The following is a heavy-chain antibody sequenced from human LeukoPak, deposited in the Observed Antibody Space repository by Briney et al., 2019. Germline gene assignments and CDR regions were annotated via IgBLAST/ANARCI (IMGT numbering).Heavy chain of an antibody. CDR1: GFTFSSYA. V-gene: IGHV3-23*01. CDR2: ISGSGGTT. D-gene: IGHD3-22*01. Sequence: QAGGSLRLSCAASGFTFSSYAMSWVRQAPGKGLEWVSGISGSGGTTYYADSVKGRFTISRDNSKNTLYLQMNSLRAEDTAVYYCAKDRAEIVVVISTLFDYWGQGTLVTVSS. J-gene: IGHJ4*02. CDR3: AKDRAEIVVVISTLFDY.